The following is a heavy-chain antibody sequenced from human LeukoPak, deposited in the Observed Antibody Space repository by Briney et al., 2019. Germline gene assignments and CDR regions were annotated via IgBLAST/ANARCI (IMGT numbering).Heavy chain of an antibody. CDR2: ISYDGSNK. CDR1: GFTFSSYA. CDR3: ARNGDGAAMFWYFDY. D-gene: IGHD2-2*01. V-gene: IGHV3-30*04. Sequence: PGGSLRLSCAASGFTFSSYAMHWVRQAPGKGLEWVAVISYDGSNKYYADSVKGRFTISRDNSKNTLYLQMNSLRAEDTDVYYCARNGDGAAMFWYFDYWGQGTLVTVSS. J-gene: IGHJ4*02.